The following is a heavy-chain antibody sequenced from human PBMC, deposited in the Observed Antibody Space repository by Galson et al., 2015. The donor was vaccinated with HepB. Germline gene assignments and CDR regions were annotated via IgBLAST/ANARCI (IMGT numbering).Heavy chain of an antibody. CDR3: AKVRPAAFYGDPPHYYYYGMDV. CDR2: ISYDGSNK. V-gene: IGHV3-30*04. CDR1: GFTFSSYA. Sequence: SLRLSCAASGFTFSSYAMHWVRQAPGKGLEWVAVISYDGSNKYYADSVKGRFTISRDNSKNTLYLQMNSLRAEDTAVYYCAKVRPAAFYGDPPHYYYYGMDVWGQGTTVTVSS. J-gene: IGHJ6*02. D-gene: IGHD4-17*01.